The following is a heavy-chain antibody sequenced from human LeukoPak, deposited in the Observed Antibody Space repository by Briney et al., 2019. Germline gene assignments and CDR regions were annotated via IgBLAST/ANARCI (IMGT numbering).Heavy chain of an antibody. CDR2: IIPILGIA. Sequence: SVKVSCKASGGTFSSYAISWVRQAPGQGLEWMGRIIPILGIANYAQKFQGRVTITADKSTITAYMELSSLRSEDTAVYYCAREKSVRGVLDYWGQGTLVTVSS. V-gene: IGHV1-69*04. J-gene: IGHJ4*02. CDR1: GGTFSSYA. CDR3: AREKSVRGVLDY. D-gene: IGHD3-10*01.